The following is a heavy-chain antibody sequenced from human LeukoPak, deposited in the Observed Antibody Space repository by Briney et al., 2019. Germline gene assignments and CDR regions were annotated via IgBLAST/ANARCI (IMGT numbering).Heavy chain of an antibody. V-gene: IGHV3-21*01. Sequence: GGSPRLSCTASGFTFGDYAMNWVRQAPGKGLEWVSSISSSSSYIYYADSVKGRFTISRDNAKNSLYLQMNSLRAEDTAVYYCAREGFWSDPDYWGQGTLVTVSS. CDR2: ISSSSSYI. CDR3: AREGFWSDPDY. D-gene: IGHD3-3*01. CDR1: GFTFGDYA. J-gene: IGHJ4*02.